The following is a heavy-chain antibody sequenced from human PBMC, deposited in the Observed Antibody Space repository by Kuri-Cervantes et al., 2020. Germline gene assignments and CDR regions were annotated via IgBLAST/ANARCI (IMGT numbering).Heavy chain of an antibody. CDR1: GFTFDDYA. CDR3: AKGLDTYYYSYYDY. CDR2: ISWNSENI. J-gene: IGHJ4*02. V-gene: IGHV3-9*01. Sequence: GGSLRPSWAASGFTFDDYAMHWVRQAPGKGLEWVSCISWNSENIAYADSVKGRFTISRDNAKNSLYLQMNSLRAGDTAFYYCAKGLDTYYYSYYDYWSQGTLVTVSS. D-gene: IGHD3-16*01.